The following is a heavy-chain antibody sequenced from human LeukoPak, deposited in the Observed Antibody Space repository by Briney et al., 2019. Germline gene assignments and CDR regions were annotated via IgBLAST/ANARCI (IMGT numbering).Heavy chain of an antibody. CDR3: ARDWTTTGTFGY. D-gene: IGHD1-1*01. CDR2: TYYRSKWYS. V-gene: IGHV6-1*01. J-gene: IGHJ4*02. Sequence: SQTLSLTCAISGDSVSSNSAAWNWIRQSPSRGLEWLGRTYYRSKWYSDYAPSVISRITISPDTSTNEFSLQLISVTPEDTAVYYCARDWTTTGTFGYWGQGTLVTVSS. CDR1: GDSVSSNSAA.